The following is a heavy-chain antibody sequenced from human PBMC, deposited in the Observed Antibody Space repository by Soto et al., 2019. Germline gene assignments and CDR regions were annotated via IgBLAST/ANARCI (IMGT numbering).Heavy chain of an antibody. J-gene: IGHJ3*02. Sequence: ASVKVSCKASGYTFTSYAMHWVRQATGQGLEWMGWMNPDSGNTGYAQKFQGRVTMARNTSISTAYMELRSLRSDDTAVYYCARRTAAGMNAFDIWGQGTMVTVS. CDR1: GYTFTSYA. CDR3: ARRTAAGMNAFDI. CDR2: MNPDSGNT. V-gene: IGHV1-8*02. D-gene: IGHD6-13*01.